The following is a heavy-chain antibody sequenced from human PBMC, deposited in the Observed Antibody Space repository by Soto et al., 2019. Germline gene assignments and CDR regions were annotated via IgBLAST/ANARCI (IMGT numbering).Heavy chain of an antibody. J-gene: IGHJ5*02. CDR2: FDPEDGET. CDR1: GYTLTELS. V-gene: IGHV1-24*01. Sequence: GASVKVSCKVSGYTLTELSMHWVRQAPGKGLEWMGGFDPEDGETIYAQKFQGRVTMTEDTSTDTAYMELSSLRSEDTAVYYCAKEKHNNWNYEFDPWGQGTLVTVSS. CDR3: AKEKHNNWNYEFDP. D-gene: IGHD1-7*01.